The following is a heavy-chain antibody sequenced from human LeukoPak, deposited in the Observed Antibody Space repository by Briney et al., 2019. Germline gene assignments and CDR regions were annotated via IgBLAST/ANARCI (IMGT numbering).Heavy chain of an antibody. CDR3: VKGPRPDITVAHTVEN. CDR1: GFIFSNYA. CDR2: ISSRGDST. J-gene: IGHJ4*02. V-gene: IGHV3-23*01. Sequence: QTGGSLRLSCAASGFIFSNYAMSWISQVPGRGLEWVSTISSRGDSTYVADSVKGRFTISRDNSKNSLYLQMNTVRAEDTAVYYCVKGPRPDITVAHTVENWGQGTLVTVSA. D-gene: IGHD6-19*01.